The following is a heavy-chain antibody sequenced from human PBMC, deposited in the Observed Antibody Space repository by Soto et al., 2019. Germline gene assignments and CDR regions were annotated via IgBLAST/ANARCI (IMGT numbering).Heavy chain of an antibody. J-gene: IGHJ6*02. CDR3: AVRFYGSGRGYYYGMDV. CDR1: GLTFPSSA. Sequence: SVKVSCKASGLTFPSSAVESVGQARGRRLKWIGWIVVGSGNTNYAQKFQERVTITRDMSTSTAYMELSSLRSEDTAVYYCAVRFYGSGRGYYYGMDVWGQGTTVTVSS. V-gene: IGHV1-58*01. CDR2: IVVGSGNT. D-gene: IGHD3-10*01.